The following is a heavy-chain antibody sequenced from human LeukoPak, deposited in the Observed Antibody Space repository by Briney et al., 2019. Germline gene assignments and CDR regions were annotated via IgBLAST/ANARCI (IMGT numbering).Heavy chain of an antibody. D-gene: IGHD3-10*01. V-gene: IGHV4-59*12. CDR1: GGSISSYY. Sequence: SETLSLTCTVSGGSISSYYWSWIRQPPGKGLEWIGYIYYSGSTNYNPSLKSRVIMSLDTSKNQVSLKLSSVTAADTAVYYCARERRYYGSGALYYFDYWGQGTLVTVSS. CDR3: ARERRYYGSGALYYFDY. CDR2: IYYSGST. J-gene: IGHJ4*02.